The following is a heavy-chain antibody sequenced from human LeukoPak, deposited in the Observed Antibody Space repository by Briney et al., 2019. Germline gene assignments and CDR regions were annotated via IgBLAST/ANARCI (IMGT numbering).Heavy chain of an antibody. V-gene: IGHV3-48*03. D-gene: IGHD5-18*01. J-gene: IGHJ5*02. CDR3: ARDSTGYGYEEWS. CDR2: MSSSGSSI. CDR1: GFTFSSFE. Sequence: GGSLRLSCAASGFTFSSFEMNWVRVAPGKGLEWVSYMSSSGSSIYYADSVKGRFTISRDNAKKSLYLQMSSLRAEDTAVYYCARDSTGYGYEEWSWGQGTLVTVSS.